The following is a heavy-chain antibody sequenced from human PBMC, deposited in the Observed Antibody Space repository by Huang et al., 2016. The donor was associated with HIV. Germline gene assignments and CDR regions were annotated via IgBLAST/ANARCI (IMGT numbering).Heavy chain of an antibody. J-gene: IGHJ3*01. V-gene: IGHV1-3*01. Sequence: QVQLVQSGAEFKKPGASLKLSCAASGYIFTTYSIHWFRRVPGQRLQWLGLINPVNGRIPFLQSFNGRVILSRDLSAATVYMQLSGLTADDTATYFCARAARGDGYHGAFDVWGQGTMVTV. CDR2: INPVNGRI. CDR3: ARAARGDGYHGAFDV. D-gene: IGHD2-2*03. CDR1: GYIFTTYS.